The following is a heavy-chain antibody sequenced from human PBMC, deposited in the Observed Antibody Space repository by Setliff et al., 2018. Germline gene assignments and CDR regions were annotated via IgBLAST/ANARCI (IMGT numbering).Heavy chain of an antibody. J-gene: IGHJ6*03. CDR2: IRSSNSYT. Sequence: GGSLRLSCVVSGFTFSDYYMSWVRQAPGKGLEWVSYIRSSNSYTNYADSVRGRFTISRDNAKNTLYLQMNSLRAEDTAVYFCASIDWGENFYNTDVWGKGTTVTV. CDR3: ASIDWGENFYNTDV. CDR1: GFTFSDYY. D-gene: IGHD7-27*01. V-gene: IGHV3-11*06.